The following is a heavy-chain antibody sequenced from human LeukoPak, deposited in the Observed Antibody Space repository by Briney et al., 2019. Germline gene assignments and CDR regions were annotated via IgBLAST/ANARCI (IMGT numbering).Heavy chain of an antibody. CDR3: AREHYDFWSGTWYYFDY. J-gene: IGHJ4*02. V-gene: IGHV4-34*01. CDR2: INHSGST. CDR1: GGSFSGYY. Sequence: PSETLSLTCAVYGGSFSGYYWSWIRQPPGKGLEWIGEINHSGSTHYNPSLKSRVTISVDTSKNQVSLKLSSVTAADTAVYYCAREHYDFWSGTWYYFDYWGQGTLVTVSS. D-gene: IGHD3-3*01.